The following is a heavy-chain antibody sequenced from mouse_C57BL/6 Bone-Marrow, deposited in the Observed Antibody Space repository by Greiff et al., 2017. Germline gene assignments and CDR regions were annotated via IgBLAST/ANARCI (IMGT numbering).Heavy chain of an antibody. V-gene: IGHV1-72*01. CDR2: VDPHSGGT. CDR1: GSTFTRYW. CDR3: ARGRRGFAY. Sequence: QVQLQQPGAELVKPGASVTLSCKASGSTFTRYWMHWVQPRPGRGLEWIGRVDPHSGGTTYNEKFQSQATLTVDKPSSTAYMQLSSLTSEDSAVYYCARGRRGFAYWGQGTLVTVSA. J-gene: IGHJ3*01.